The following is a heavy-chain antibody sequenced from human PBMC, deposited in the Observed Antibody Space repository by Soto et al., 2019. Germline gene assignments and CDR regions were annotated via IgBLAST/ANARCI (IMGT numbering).Heavy chain of an antibody. CDR1: GGSINSYY. Sequence: SETLSLTCTVSGGSINSYYWSWIRQPPGKGLEWIGYIYDSGSTNYNPSLKSRVTISVDTSKNQFSLKLSSVTAADTAVYYCARGLTTYYDPFDYWGRGTLVTVSS. CDR2: IYDSGST. V-gene: IGHV4-59*01. D-gene: IGHD3-9*01. CDR3: ARGLTTYYDPFDY. J-gene: IGHJ4*02.